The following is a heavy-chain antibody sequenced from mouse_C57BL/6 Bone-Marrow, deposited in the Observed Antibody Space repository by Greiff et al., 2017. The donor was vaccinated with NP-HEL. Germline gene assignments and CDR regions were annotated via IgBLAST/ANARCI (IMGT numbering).Heavy chain of an antibody. CDR3: ARHDGYYVFFAY. Sequence: VNVVESGPGLVAPSQSLSITCTVSGFSLTSYAISWVRQPPGKGLEWLGVIWTGGGTNYNSALKSRLSISKDNSKSQVFLKMNSLQTDDTARYYCARHDGYYVFFAYWGQGTLVTVSA. CDR1: GFSLTSYA. J-gene: IGHJ3*01. D-gene: IGHD2-3*01. V-gene: IGHV2-9-1*01. CDR2: IWTGGGT.